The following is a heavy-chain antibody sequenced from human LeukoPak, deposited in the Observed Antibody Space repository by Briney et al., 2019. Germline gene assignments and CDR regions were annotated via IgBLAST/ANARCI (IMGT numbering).Heavy chain of an antibody. CDR3: ARDLGGGSFDF. V-gene: IGHV4-59*12. CDR1: GGSINSYD. CDR2: IYYSGST. Sequence: SETLSLTCTVSGGSINSYDWSWIRQPPGKGLEWIGNIYYSGSTKYNPSLKSRVTISVDTSKNQFSLKLSSVTAADTAVYYCARDLGGGSFDFWGQGTLVTVSS. D-gene: IGHD2-15*01. J-gene: IGHJ4*02.